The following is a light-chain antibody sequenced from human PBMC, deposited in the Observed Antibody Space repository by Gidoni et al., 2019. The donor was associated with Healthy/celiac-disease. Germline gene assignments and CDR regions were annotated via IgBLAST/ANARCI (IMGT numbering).Light chain of an antibody. Sequence: DIQMTQSPSTLSASVGDRVTITCRASQSISSWLAWYQQKPGKAPKLLIDKASSLESGVPSRFSGSGSGTEFTLTISSLQPDDFATYYCQQYNSYPWTFGQGIKVEIK. V-gene: IGKV1-5*03. CDR1: QSISSW. J-gene: IGKJ1*01. CDR2: KAS. CDR3: QQYNSYPWT.